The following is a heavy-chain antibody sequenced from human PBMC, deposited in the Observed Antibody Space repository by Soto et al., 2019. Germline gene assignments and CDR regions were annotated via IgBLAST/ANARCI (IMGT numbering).Heavy chain of an antibody. CDR1: GFTFTRYS. CDR2: ISSTTNYI. V-gene: IGHV3-21*01. J-gene: IGHJ4*02. Sequence: EVQLVESGGGLVKPGGSLRLSCAASGFTFTRYSMNWVRQAPGKGLDWVSSISSTTNYIYYADSMKGRFTVSRDNATNSVYLDMNSLSAEDTAVYYCARESDDLTSNFDYWGQGTLVTVSS. CDR3: ARESDDLTSNFDY.